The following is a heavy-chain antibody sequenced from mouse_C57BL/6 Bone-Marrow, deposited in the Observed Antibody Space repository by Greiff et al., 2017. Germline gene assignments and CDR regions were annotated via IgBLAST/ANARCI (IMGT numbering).Heavy chain of an antibody. V-gene: IGHV1-69*01. CDR1: GYTFTSYW. Sequence: VQLQQSGAELVMPGASVKLSCKASGYTFTSYWMHWVKQRPGQGLEWIGEIDPSDSYTNYNQKFKGKSTLTVDKSSSTAYMQLSSLTSEDSAVYYCARWGQLDYWGQGTTLTVSS. CDR2: IDPSDSYT. CDR3: ARWGQLDY. J-gene: IGHJ2*01.